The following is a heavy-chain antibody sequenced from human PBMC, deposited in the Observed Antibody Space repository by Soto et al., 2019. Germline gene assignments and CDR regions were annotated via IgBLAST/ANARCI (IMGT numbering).Heavy chain of an antibody. CDR1: GGSISSGDYY. V-gene: IGHV4-30-4*01. CDR3: AREITVVTIDY. Sequence: SETLSLTCTVSGGSISSGDYYWSWIRQPPGKGLEWIGYIYYSGSTYYNPSLKSRVTISVDTSKNQFSLKLSSVTAADTAVYYCAREITVVTIDYWGQGTLVTVSS. D-gene: IGHD2-21*02. CDR2: IYYSGST. J-gene: IGHJ4*02.